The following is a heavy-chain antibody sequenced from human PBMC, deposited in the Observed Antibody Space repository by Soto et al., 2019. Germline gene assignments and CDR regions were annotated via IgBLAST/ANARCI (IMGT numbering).Heavy chain of an antibody. V-gene: IGHV4-39*01. Sequence: SETLSLTCTVSGGSISSSTYYWGWIRQPPGNGLEWIGNIYQSGSTYYNLSLKSRVTISVDTSKNQFSLKLSSVTAADTAVYYCATLLKGDYWGQGTLVTVSS. CDR1: GGSISSSTYY. CDR3: ATLLKGDY. CDR2: IYQSGST. J-gene: IGHJ4*02. D-gene: IGHD2-15*01.